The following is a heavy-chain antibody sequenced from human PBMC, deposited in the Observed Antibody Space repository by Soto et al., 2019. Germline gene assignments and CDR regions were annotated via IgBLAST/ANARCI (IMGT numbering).Heavy chain of an antibody. CDR2: IYYSGST. CDR3: AREGSPYYYYGMDV. V-gene: IGHV4-59*01. D-gene: IGHD6-13*01. CDR1: GGSISSYY. J-gene: IGHJ6*02. Sequence: PSETLSLTCTVSGGSISSYYWSWIRQPPGKGLEWIGYIYYSGSTNYNPSLKSRVTISVDTSKNQFSLKLSSVTAADTAVYYCAREGSPYYYYGMDVWGQRTTVTVSS.